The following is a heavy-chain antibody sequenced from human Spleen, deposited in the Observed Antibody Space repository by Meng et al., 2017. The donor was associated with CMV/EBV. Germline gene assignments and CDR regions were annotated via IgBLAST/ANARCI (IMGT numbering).Heavy chain of an antibody. J-gene: IGHJ4*02. D-gene: IGHD5-12*01. V-gene: IGHV3-23*01. Sequence: CAASGFAFGAYSMSWVRHYAGRGLECVAIDSVIDDSTYYGGFVKGRFIISRDSSKNTVSLEMRSLTVEDTAIYYCAKTRNGYGGQDFWGQGTLVTVSS. CDR1: GFAFGAYS. CDR3: AKTRNGYGGQDF. CDR2: DSVIDDST.